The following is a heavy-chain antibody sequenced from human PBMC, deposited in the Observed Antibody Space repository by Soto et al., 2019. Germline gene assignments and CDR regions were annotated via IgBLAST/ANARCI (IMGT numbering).Heavy chain of an antibody. D-gene: IGHD1-26*01. CDR2: ISYDGSNK. Sequence: GGSLRLSCAASGFTFSSYAMHWVRQAPGKGLEWVAVISYDGSNKYYADSVKGRFTISRDNSKNTLYLQMNSLRAEDTAVYYCARDLNRLGVGATTFDYWGQGTLVTVSS. J-gene: IGHJ4*02. CDR3: ARDLNRLGVGATTFDY. V-gene: IGHV3-30-3*01. CDR1: GFTFSSYA.